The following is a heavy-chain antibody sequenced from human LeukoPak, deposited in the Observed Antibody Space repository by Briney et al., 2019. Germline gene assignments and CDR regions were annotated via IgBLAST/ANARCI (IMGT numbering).Heavy chain of an antibody. CDR1: GITLSNYG. Sequence: GGSLRLSCAVSGITLSNYGMSWVRQAPGKGLEWVAGISGSAGGKYYADSVKGRFTISRDNTKNSLYLQMNSLRAEDTAVYYCARDVTYYGGDWFNPWGQGTLVTVSS. CDR2: ISGSAGGK. J-gene: IGHJ5*02. CDR3: ARDVTYYGGDWFNP. D-gene: IGHD4-23*01. V-gene: IGHV3-23*01.